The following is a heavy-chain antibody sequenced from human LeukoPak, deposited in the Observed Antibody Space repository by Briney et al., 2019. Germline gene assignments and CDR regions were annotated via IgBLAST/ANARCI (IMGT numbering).Heavy chain of an antibody. CDR1: GFTFSSYW. CDR2: INSDGSST. Sequence: GGSLRLSCAASGFTFSSYWMHWVRQAPGKGLVRVSRINSDGSSTSYADSVKGRFNISRDDAKNTLYLQMNSLRAEDTAVYYCAVVVVAATAFDIWGQGTMVTVSS. CDR3: AVVVVAATAFDI. J-gene: IGHJ3*02. V-gene: IGHV3-74*01. D-gene: IGHD2-15*01.